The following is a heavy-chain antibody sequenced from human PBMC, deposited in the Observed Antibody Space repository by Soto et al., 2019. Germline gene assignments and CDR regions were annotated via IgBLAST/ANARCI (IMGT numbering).Heavy chain of an antibody. Sequence: SETLSLTCTVSGGSISSSSYYWGWIRQPPGKGLEWIGSIYYSGSTYYNPSLKSRVTISVGTSKNQFSLKLSSVTAADTAVYYCARDTGSLNAFDIWGQGTMVTVSS. J-gene: IGHJ3*02. CDR3: ARDTGSLNAFDI. D-gene: IGHD5-18*01. V-gene: IGHV4-39*01. CDR2: IYYSGST. CDR1: GGSISSSSYY.